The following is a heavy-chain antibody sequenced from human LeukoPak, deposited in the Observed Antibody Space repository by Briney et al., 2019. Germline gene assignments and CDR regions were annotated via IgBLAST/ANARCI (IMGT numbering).Heavy chain of an antibody. CDR3: TTGTYDSSGPRDY. CDR1: GFNFSKAW. V-gene: IGHV3-15*01. CDR2: IKSKSDGETT. Sequence: PGGSLRLSCAVSGFNFSKAWMSWVRQSPGKGLEWVGRIKSKSDGETTNHAAPVKGRFIIPRDDSRNMLYLQMNSLRIEDTGLYYCTTGTYDSSGPRDYWGQGTLVTVSS. D-gene: IGHD3-22*01. J-gene: IGHJ4*02.